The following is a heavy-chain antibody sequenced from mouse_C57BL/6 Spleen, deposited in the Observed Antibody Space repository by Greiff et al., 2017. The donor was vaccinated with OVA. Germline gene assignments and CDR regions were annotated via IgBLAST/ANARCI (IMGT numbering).Heavy chain of an antibody. V-gene: IGHV5-9-1*02. D-gene: IGHD2-10*02. J-gene: IGHJ2*01. CDR1: GFTFSSYA. CDR2: ISSGGDYI. CDR3: TRGGMVTTYYFDY. Sequence: EVQVVESGEGLVKPGGSLKLSCAASGFTFSSYAMSWVRQTPEKRMEWVAYISSGGDYIYYADTVKGRFTISRDNARNTLYLQMSSLKSEDTAMYYCTRGGMVTTYYFDYWGQGTTLTVSS.